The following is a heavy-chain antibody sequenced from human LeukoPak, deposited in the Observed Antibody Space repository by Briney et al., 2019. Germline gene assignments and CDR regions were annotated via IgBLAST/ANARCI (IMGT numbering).Heavy chain of an antibody. V-gene: IGHV4-39*01. D-gene: IGHD2-2*01. CDR3: ARHTVPRDHYCSSTSCRDDAFDI. CDR1: GGSISSSSYY. CDR2: IYYSGST. J-gene: IGHJ3*02. Sequence: SETLSLTCTVSGGSISSSSYYWGWIRQPPGTGLEWIGSIYYSGSTYYNPSLKSRVTISVDTSKNQFSLKLSSVTAADTAVYYCARHTVPRDHYCSSTSCRDDAFDIWGQGTMVTVSS.